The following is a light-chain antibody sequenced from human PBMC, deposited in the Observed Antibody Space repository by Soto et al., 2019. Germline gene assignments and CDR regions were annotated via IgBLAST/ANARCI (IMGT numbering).Light chain of an antibody. CDR3: QQYDHLPIT. V-gene: IGKV1-33*01. CDR2: DAS. CDR1: QDISNY. Sequence: DVQMTQSLSSLSPSVGDTITLTCSATQDISNYLNWYQQKPGEDTKLLIYDASKLATGVPYRFSGSGSGTDVTFTISSLQPEDFATYHCQQYDHLPITFGQGTRLEIK. J-gene: IGKJ5*01.